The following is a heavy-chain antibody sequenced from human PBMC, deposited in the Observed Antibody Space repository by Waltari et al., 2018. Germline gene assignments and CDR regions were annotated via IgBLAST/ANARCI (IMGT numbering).Heavy chain of an antibody. Sequence: QLQLQESGQGLVKPSETLSLTCTVSGGPLSSVSYYWGWIRQPPGKGLESIGYISYSGTTYYNLSLKSRVTMSVDTSRDQYSLSLRSVAAADTAVYYCARHYGNGEGWLDPWGQGTLVTVSS. CDR3: ARHYGNGEGWLDP. V-gene: IGHV4-39*07. CDR2: ISYSGTT. D-gene: IGHD3-16*01. J-gene: IGHJ5*02. CDR1: GGPLSSVSYY.